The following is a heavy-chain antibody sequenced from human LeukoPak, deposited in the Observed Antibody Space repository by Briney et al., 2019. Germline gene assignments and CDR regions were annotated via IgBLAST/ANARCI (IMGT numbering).Heavy chain of an antibody. CDR2: INAGYDNT. CDR1: GYTFASYA. D-gene: IGHD5-24*01. J-gene: IGHJ4*02. V-gene: IGHV1-3*01. Sequence: ASVKVSCKASGYTFASYAIHWVRQAPGQRLEWMGWINAGYDNTKYSQKFQGRVTITRDTSATTAYMELSSLRSEDTAVYYCASRGWLQFSYFDYWGQGTLVTVSS. CDR3: ASRGWLQFSYFDY.